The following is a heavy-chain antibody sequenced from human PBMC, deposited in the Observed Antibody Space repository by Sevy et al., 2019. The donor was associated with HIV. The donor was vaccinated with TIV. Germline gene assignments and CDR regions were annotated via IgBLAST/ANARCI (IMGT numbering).Heavy chain of an antibody. V-gene: IGHV1-18*01. CDR1: GYTFTSFG. CDR3: AGPFCSGGSCYRWYFDF. Sequence: ASVKVSCKAFGYTFTSFGITWVRQAPGQGLEWVGWVSPYNGKTKYAQKLQGRVTMTTDTSTSTAYMELRSLRSDDTAVYYCAGPFCSGGSCYRWYFDFWGQGTLVTVSS. J-gene: IGHJ4*02. D-gene: IGHD2-15*01. CDR2: VSPYNGKT.